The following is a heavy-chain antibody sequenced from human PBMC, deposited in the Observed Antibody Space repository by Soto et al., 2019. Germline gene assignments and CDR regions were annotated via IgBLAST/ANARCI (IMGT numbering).Heavy chain of an antibody. CDR3: AREPRYCRGGSCSITGDAYDI. D-gene: IGHD2-15*01. V-gene: IGHV3-66*01. CDR1: GFIVSDTY. CDR2: ISNRGDT. Sequence: LRLSCTASGFIVSDTYVNWVRQAPGKGLEWVSVISNRGDTHYADSVRGRFSLSRDISDNTLHLQMNNLRVEDTAVYYCAREPRYCRGGSCSITGDAYDIWGQGTMVTVSS. J-gene: IGHJ3*02.